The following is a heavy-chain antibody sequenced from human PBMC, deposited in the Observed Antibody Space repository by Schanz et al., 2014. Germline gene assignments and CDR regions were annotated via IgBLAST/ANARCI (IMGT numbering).Heavy chain of an antibody. D-gene: IGHD5-18*01. V-gene: IGHV1-69*04. CDR3: ARGPSQGYSYGHNIGAYYYGMDV. Sequence: GPEVKEPGASVKVSCEASRYTFNTYGLNWVRQAPGQGLEWMGRIIPSLGLAKYEQKFQDKVTITADTSTTTAYMELSGLRSEDTAVYYCARGPSQGYSYGHNIGAYYYGMDVWGQGTTVTVSS. CDR2: IIPSLGLA. J-gene: IGHJ6*02. CDR1: RYTFNTYG.